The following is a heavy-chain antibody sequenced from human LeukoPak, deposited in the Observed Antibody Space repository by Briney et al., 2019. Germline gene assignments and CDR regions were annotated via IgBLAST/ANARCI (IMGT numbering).Heavy chain of an antibody. CDR1: GYSLSDYW. CDR3: GTLPRSTEWSH. V-gene: IGHV3-7*01. Sequence: PGGSVRLFCAASGYSLSDYWKCWVRQTPGRGVEWVVNIRQDGSEKKYVAAVKGRFTVSRDNAKNTAYLQLESLRAEDTAVYYCGTLPRSTEWSHWGLGTLVTVSS. J-gene: IGHJ4*02. D-gene: IGHD2-2*01. CDR2: IRQDGSEK.